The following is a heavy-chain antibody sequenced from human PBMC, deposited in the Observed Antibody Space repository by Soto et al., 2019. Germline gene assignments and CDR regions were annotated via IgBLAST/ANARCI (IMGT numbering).Heavy chain of an antibody. D-gene: IGHD2-2*01. V-gene: IGHV4-38-2*01. CDR2: IYHSGST. J-gene: IGHJ6*02. CDR3: ARDCTSTTCYLYYYGMDV. CDR1: GYSISSGYY. Sequence: SETLSLTCAVSGYSISSGYYWGWIRQPPGKGLEWIGSIYHSGSTYYNPSLKSRVTISVDTSKNQFSLKLSSVTAADTAVYYCARDCTSTTCYLYYYGMDVWGQGTTVTVSS.